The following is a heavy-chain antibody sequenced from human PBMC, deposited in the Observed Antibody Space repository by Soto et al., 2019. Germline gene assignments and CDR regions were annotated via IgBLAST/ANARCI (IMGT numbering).Heavy chain of an antibody. D-gene: IGHD2-21*02. J-gene: IGHJ4*02. CDR1: GYTFTSYG. V-gene: IGHV1-18*01. Sequence: QVQLVQSGAEVKKPGASVKVSCKASGYTFTSYGISWVRQAPGQGLEWMGWISAYNGNTNYAQKLQGRVTMTTDTXXSTAYMELRSLRSDATAVYYCARASHIVVVTASDYWGQGTLVTVSS. CDR2: ISAYNGNT. CDR3: ARASHIVVVTASDY.